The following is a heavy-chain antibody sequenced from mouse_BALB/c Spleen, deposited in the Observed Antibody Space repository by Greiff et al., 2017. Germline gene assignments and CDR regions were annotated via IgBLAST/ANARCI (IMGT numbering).Heavy chain of an antibody. V-gene: IGHV1-15*01. J-gene: IGHJ4*01. Sequence: VQLQQSGAELVRPGASVTLSCKASGYTFTDYEMHWVKQTPVHGLEWIGAIDPETGGTAYNQKFKGKATLTADKSSSTAYMALRSLTSEDSAVYYCTWDYYGSSYEAMDYWGQGTSVTVSS. CDR2: IDPETGGT. CDR1: GYTFTDYE. D-gene: IGHD1-1*01. CDR3: TWDYYGSSYEAMDY.